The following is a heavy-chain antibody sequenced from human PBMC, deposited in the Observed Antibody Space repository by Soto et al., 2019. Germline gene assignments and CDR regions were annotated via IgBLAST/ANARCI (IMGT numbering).Heavy chain of an antibody. D-gene: IGHD6-13*01. CDR3: ARERAIGATGIFYS. CDR2: TSFDGNNK. J-gene: IGHJ5*01. Sequence: QVQLVESGGGVVQPGGSLRLSCAASGFTFSNFAMHWVRQAPGKGLEWVAATSFDGNNKDYADSVKGRFTISRDNSKKTLFLQLKSLRPEDTAVYYCARERAIGATGIFYSWGQGTLVTVSS. V-gene: IGHV3-30*04. CDR1: GFTFSNFA.